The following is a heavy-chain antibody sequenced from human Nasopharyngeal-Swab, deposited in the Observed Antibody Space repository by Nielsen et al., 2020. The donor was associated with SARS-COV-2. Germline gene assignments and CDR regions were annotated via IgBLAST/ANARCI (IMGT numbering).Heavy chain of an antibody. CDR2: IIPIFGTA. CDR3: ARGGYYDSSGYFLLGY. CDR1: GYTLTELS. Sequence: SVKVSCKVSGYTLTELSMHWVRQAPGQGLEWMGGIIPIFGTANYAQKFQGRVTITADESTSTAYMELSSLRSEDTAVYYCARGGYYDSSGYFLLGYWGQGTLVTVSS. V-gene: IGHV1-69*13. D-gene: IGHD3-22*01. J-gene: IGHJ4*02.